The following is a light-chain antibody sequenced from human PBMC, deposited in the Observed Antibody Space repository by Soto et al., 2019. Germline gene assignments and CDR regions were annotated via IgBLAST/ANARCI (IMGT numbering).Light chain of an antibody. J-gene: IGLJ2*01. V-gene: IGLV1-44*01. CDR3: AAWDDSLNGVV. CDR1: SSNIGSNT. CDR2: NNN. Sequence: QSVLTQPPSASGTPGQRVTISCSGSSSNIGSNTVNWYQQYPGTAPKVLIYNNNQRPSGVPDRFSGSKSGTSASLAISGLQSEDEADYYCAAWDDSLNGVVFGGGTKLTVL.